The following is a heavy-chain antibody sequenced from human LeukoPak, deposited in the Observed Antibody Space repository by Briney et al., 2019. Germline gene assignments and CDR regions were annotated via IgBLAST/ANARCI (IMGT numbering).Heavy chain of an antibody. J-gene: IGHJ4*02. CDR2: ISSSSSYI. Sequence: GGSLRLSCAASGFTFSSYSMNWVRQAPGKGLEWVSSISSSSSYIYYADSVKGRFTISRDNAKNSPYLQMNSLRAEDTAVYYCARDLIAAAGLPDYWGQGTLVTVSS. CDR1: GFTFSSYS. D-gene: IGHD6-13*01. V-gene: IGHV3-21*01. CDR3: ARDLIAAAGLPDY.